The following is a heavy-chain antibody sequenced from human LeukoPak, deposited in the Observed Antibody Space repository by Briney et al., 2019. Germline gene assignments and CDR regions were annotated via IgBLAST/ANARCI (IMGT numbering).Heavy chain of an antibody. CDR1: GGSISSYY. J-gene: IGHJ6*02. D-gene: IGHD2-2*01. V-gene: IGHV4-59*01. CDR2: IYYSGST. CDR3: ARDDVVVPADARTTSYYYYGMDV. Sequence: SETLSLTCTVSGGSISSYYWSWIRQPPGKGLEWIGYIYYSGSTNYNPSLKSRVTISVDTSKNQFSLKLSSVTAADTAVYYCARDDVVVPADARTTSYYYYGMDVWGQGTTVTVSS.